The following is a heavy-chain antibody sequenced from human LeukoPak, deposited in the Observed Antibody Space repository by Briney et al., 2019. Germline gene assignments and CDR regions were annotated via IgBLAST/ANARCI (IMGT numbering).Heavy chain of an antibody. V-gene: IGHV1-46*01. CDR2: INPSGGST. CDR3: ARDSFGASFGGYFDY. D-gene: IGHD3-10*01. Sequence: GASVKVSCKASGYTFTSYYMHWVRQAPGQGLEWMGIINPSGGSTSYAQKFQGRVTMTRDMSTSTVYMELSSLRSEDTAAYYCARDSFGASFGGYFDYWGQGTLVTVSS. J-gene: IGHJ4*02. CDR1: GYTFTSYY.